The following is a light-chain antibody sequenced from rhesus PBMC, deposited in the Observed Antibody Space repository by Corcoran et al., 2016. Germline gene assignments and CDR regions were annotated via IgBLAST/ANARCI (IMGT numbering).Light chain of an antibody. CDR3: QQFKNYLLT. CDR2: SAS. Sequence: DIQMTQSPSSLSASVGDRVTITCRASQSISNYLNRYQQEPGKAPKLLIYSASNLKSGVPSRFSGNGSRTEFTLTISSLQPEDLSTYYCQQFKNYLLTFGGGTKVEIK. CDR1: QSISNY. J-gene: IGKJ4*01. V-gene: IGKV1-41*01.